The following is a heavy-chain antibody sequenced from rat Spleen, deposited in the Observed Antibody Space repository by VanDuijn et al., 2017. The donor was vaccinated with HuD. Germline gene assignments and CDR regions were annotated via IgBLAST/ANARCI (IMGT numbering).Heavy chain of an antibody. V-gene: IGHV5S23*01. CDR3: ARLGIAAIGNWFAY. D-gene: IGHD1-2*01. CDR1: GFTFSYYV. CDR2: INAGGGNT. Sequence: EVQLVESGGGLVQPGRSLKLSCAASGFTFSYYVMDWVRQAPKKGLEWVASINAGGGNTYYPDSVKGRFTISRDNAKSTLTLQMNSLRSEDTATYFCARLGIAAIGNWFAYWGQGTLVTVSS. J-gene: IGHJ3*01.